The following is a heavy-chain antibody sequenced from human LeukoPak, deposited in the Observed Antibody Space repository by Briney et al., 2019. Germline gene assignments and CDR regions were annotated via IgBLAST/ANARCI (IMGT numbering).Heavy chain of an antibody. CDR2: VYYSGST. J-gene: IGHJ4*02. Sequence: TSETLSLTRTVSGGSISSYYWSWIRQPPGKGLEWIGYVYYSGSTNYNPSLKSRVTISVDTSKNQFSLKLSSVTAADTAVYYCAREARSGIAADYWGQGTLVTVSS. CDR1: GGSISSYY. V-gene: IGHV4-59*01. CDR3: AREARSGIAADY. D-gene: IGHD6-13*01.